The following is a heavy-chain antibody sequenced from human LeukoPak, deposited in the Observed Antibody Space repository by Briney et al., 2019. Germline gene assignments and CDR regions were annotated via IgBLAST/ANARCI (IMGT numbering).Heavy chain of an antibody. Sequence: GGSLRLSCAASGSTFSSHTMNWVRQAPGKGLEWVSYISSTSSIIYYADSVKGRFTISRDNAKNSLYLQMSSLRAEDTAVYYCARNLPAADYWGQGTLVTVSS. D-gene: IGHD2-2*01. CDR1: GSTFSSHT. J-gene: IGHJ4*02. V-gene: IGHV3-48*04. CDR3: ARNLPAADY. CDR2: ISSTSSII.